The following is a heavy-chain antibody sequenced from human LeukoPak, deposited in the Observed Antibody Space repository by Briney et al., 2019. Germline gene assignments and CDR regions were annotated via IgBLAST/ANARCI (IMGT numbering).Heavy chain of an antibody. CDR3: ARHNYDFWSVYMDV. Sequence: GGSLRLSCAAPGFTFSSYWMSWVRQAPGKGLEWLANIKQDGSEKYYVDSVKGRFTISRDNAKNSLYLQMNSLRAEDTAVYYCARHNYDFWSVYMDVWGKGTTVTVSS. V-gene: IGHV3-7*01. D-gene: IGHD3-3*01. CDR1: GFTFSSYW. J-gene: IGHJ6*03. CDR2: IKQDGSEK.